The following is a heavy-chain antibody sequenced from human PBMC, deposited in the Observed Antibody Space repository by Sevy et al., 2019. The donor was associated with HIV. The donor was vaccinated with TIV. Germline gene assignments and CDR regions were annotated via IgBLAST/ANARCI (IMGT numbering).Heavy chain of an antibody. J-gene: IGHJ4*02. CDR1: GFTFSSYA. V-gene: IGHV3-23*01. D-gene: IGHD5-12*01. Sequence: GGSLRLSCAASGFTFSSYAMSWVRQAPGKGLEWVSAISGSGISTYYADSVKGRFTISRDNSKNTLYLQMNNLRAKETAVFYCAKGIGYSGYETDYWGQGTLVTVSS. CDR2: ISGSGIST. CDR3: AKGIGYSGYETDY.